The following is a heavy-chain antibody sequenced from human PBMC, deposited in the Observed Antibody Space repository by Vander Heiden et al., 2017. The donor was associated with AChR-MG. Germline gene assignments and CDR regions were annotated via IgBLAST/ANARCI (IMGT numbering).Heavy chain of an antibody. CDR3: AKVPYCSGGSCYRYFDL. CDR1: GFTFDDYA. J-gene: IGHJ2*01. D-gene: IGHD2-15*01. V-gene: IGHV3-9*01. Sequence: EVQLVESGGGLVQPGRSLRLSCAASGFTFDDYAMHWVRQAPGKGLEWVSGISWNSGSIGYADSVKGRFTISRDNAKNSLYLQMNSLRAEDTALYYCAKVPYCSGGSCYRYFDLWGRGTLVTVSS. CDR2: ISWNSGSI.